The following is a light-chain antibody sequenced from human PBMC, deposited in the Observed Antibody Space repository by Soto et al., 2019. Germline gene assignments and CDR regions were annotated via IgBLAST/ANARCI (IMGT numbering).Light chain of an antibody. J-gene: IGKJ5*01. V-gene: IGKV1-39*01. CDR1: QSIRSY. Sequence: DIQMTQSPSSLSAVVGDIVTMTCRTSQSIRSYLNWYQQKSGKAPKLLISAASNLQSGVPYRFSGSGSGTDFTLTISSLQPEDVATYYCQHSHSTPRITFGQGTRLEIK. CDR3: QHSHSTPRIT. CDR2: AAS.